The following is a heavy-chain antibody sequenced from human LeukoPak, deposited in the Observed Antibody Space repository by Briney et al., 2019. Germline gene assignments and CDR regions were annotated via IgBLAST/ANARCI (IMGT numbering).Heavy chain of an antibody. Sequence: GGSLRLSCAASGFTFSSYGMHWVRQAPGKGLEWVAFIRYDGSNKYYADSVKGRFTISRDNSKNTLYLQMNSLRAEDTAVYYCAKDGAARPDYWGQGPWSPSPQ. V-gene: IGHV3-30*02. CDR3: AKDGAARPDY. D-gene: IGHD6-6*01. CDR1: GFTFSSYG. CDR2: IRYDGSNK. J-gene: IGHJ4*02.